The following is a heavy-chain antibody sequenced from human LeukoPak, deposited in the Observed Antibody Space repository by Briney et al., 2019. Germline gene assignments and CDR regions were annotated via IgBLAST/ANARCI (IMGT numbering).Heavy chain of an antibody. CDR3: AKDIVVVPALMYGMDV. D-gene: IGHD2-2*01. CDR2: ISYDGSNK. CDR1: GFTFSSYG. Sequence: GGSLTLSCAASGFTFSSYGMHWVRQAPGKGLEWVAVISYDGSNKYYADSVKGRFTITRDNSKNTLYLQMNSLRAEDTAVYYCAKDIVVVPALMYGMDVWGQGTTVTVSS. V-gene: IGHV3-30*18. J-gene: IGHJ6*02.